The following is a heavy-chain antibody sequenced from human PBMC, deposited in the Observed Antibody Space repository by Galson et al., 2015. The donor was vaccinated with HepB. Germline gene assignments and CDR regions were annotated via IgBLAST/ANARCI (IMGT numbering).Heavy chain of an antibody. CDR1: GGTFSSYI. V-gene: IGHV1-69*04. CDR3: ARDFSPGQDYYDNSAYYF. J-gene: IGHJ4*02. CDR2: TIPILDIA. D-gene: IGHD3-22*01. Sequence: SVKVSCKASGGTFSSYIISWVRQAPGQGLEWMGRTIPILDIASYAQKFQGRVTITADKSTSTAYMELSSLRSEDTAIYYCARDFSPGQDYYDNSAYYFWGQGALVTVSS.